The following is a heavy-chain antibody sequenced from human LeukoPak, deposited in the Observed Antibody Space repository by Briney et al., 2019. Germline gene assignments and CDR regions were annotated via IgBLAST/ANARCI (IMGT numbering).Heavy chain of an antibody. CDR2: INHSGST. CDR1: GGSFSGYY. Sequence: SETLSLTCAVYGGSFSGYYWSWIRQPPGKGLEWIGEINHSGSTNYNPSLKSRVTISVDTSKNQCSLKLGSVTAADTAVYYCARGGDCSGGSCYADYYYYYMDVWGKGTTVTVSS. J-gene: IGHJ6*03. D-gene: IGHD2-15*01. CDR3: ARGGDCSGGSCYADYYYYYMDV. V-gene: IGHV4-34*01.